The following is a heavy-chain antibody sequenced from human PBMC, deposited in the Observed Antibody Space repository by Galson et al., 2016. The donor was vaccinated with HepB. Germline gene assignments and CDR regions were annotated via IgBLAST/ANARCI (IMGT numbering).Heavy chain of an antibody. CDR3: AKDYGDYGAWSGMDV. Sequence: GSKRYADSVKGRFTISRDSAKNSLYLQMNSLRTEDTALYYCAKDYGDYGAWSGMDVWGQGTTVIVSS. D-gene: IGHD4-17*01. J-gene: IGHJ6*02. V-gene: IGHV3-9*01. CDR2: GSK.